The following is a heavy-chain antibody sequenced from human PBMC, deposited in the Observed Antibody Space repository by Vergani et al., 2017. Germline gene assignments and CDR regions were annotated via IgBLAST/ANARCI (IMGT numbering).Heavy chain of an antibody. CDR1: GYTFTSYY. J-gene: IGHJ6*02. V-gene: IGHV1-46*01. D-gene: IGHD1-26*01. Sequence: QVQLVQSGAEVKKPGASVKVSCKASGYTFTSYYMHWVRQAPGQGLEWMGIINPSGGSTIYAQKFQGRVTMTRDTSTSTVYMELSSLRSEDTAVYYCAREGVGASFDYGMDVWGQGTTVTVSS. CDR3: AREGVGASFDYGMDV. CDR2: INPSGGST.